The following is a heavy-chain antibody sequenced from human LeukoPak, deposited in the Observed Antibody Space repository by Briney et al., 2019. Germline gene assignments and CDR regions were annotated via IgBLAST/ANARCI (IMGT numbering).Heavy chain of an antibody. CDR2: ISYDGSNK. Sequence: PGGSLRLSCAASGFNFGEFWMAWVRQAPGKGLEWVAVISYDGSNKYYADSVKGRFTISRDNSKNTLYLQMNSLRAEDTAVYYCAKAYYTYYYDSSGYEYFQHWGQGTLVTVSS. CDR1: GFNFGEFW. D-gene: IGHD3-22*01. J-gene: IGHJ1*01. V-gene: IGHV3-30*18. CDR3: AKAYYTYYYDSSGYEYFQH.